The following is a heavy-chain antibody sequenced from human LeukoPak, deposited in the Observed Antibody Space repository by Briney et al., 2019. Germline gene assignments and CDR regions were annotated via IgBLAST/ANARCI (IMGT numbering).Heavy chain of an antibody. V-gene: IGHV3-23*01. CDR3: AKDRSQEYCSGGSCYSGFDY. Sequence: GGSLRLSCAASGFTFSSYAMSWVRQAPGKGLEWVSAISGSGGSTYYADSVKGRFTISRDNSKNTLHLQMNSLRAEDTAVYYCAKDRSQEYCSGGSCYSGFDYWGQGTLVTVSS. CDR1: GFTFSSYA. CDR2: ISGSGGST. J-gene: IGHJ4*02. D-gene: IGHD2-15*01.